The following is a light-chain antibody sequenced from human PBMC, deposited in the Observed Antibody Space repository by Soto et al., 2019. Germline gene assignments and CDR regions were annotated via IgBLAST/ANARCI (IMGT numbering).Light chain of an antibody. V-gene: IGLV2-14*01. J-gene: IGLJ2*01. CDR1: SSDVGGYNY. CDR2: EVS. CDR3: SSCTGSSTLV. Sequence: QSALTQPASVSGSPGQSMTISCTGTSSDVGGYNYVSWYQQHPGKAPKLMIYEVSNRPSGVSNRFSGSKSGNTASLTISGLQAEDEADYYCSSCTGSSTLVFGGGTKLTVL.